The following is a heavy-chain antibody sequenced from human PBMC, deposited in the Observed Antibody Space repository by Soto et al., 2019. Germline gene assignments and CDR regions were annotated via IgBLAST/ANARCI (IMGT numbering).Heavy chain of an antibody. V-gene: IGHV4-39*01. CDR1: GGSISSSSYY. Sequence: SETLSLTCTVSGGSISSSSYYWGWIRQPPGKGLEWIGNIYYSGSTYYNPSLKSRVTISVDTSKNQFSLKLSSVTAADTAVYYCAIRFADCGDYYMDVWGKGTTVTVSS. J-gene: IGHJ6*03. CDR3: AIRFADCGDYYMDV. CDR2: IYYSGST. D-gene: IGHD4-17*01.